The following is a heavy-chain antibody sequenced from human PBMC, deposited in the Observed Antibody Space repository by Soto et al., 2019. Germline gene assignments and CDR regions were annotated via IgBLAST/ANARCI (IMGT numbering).Heavy chain of an antibody. CDR3: ASWGFIVATNWYFDL. D-gene: IGHD5-12*01. J-gene: IGHJ2*01. CDR2: IKQDGNEE. V-gene: IGHV3-7*01. Sequence: EAQLVESGGGLVQPGGSLRLSCAASGFTFSSYWMSWVRQAPGKGLEWVANIKQDGNEESYVDSVKGRFTISSDNTNNSLFLQMNSLRAEDTAVYYCASWGFIVATNWYFDLWGRGSLLTVSS. CDR1: GFTFSSYW.